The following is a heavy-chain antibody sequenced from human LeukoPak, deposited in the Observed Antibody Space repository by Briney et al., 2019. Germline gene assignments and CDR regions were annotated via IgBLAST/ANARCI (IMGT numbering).Heavy chain of an antibody. Sequence: SETLSLTCTVSGGSINISYWSWLRQPPGKGLEWIGYIYHRGSTNYNPSLKSRVTVSVDTSKNQFSLKVTSVTAADTAVYYCARSGIFSGYDAFDIWGQGTMVTVSS. CDR1: GGSINISY. D-gene: IGHD2-21*01. V-gene: IGHV4-59*08. CDR2: IYHRGST. J-gene: IGHJ3*02. CDR3: ARSGIFSGYDAFDI.